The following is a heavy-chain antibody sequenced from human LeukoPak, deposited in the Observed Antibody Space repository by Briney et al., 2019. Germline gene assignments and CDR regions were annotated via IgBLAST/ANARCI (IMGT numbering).Heavy chain of an antibody. CDR3: ARIHGSGWYFDAFDI. V-gene: IGHV2-70*01. CDR1: GFSLSTSGMC. D-gene: IGHD6-19*01. J-gene: IGHJ3*02. CDR2: IDWDDDK. Sequence: GSGPTLVNPTQTLTLTCTFSGFSLSTSGMCVSWIRQPPGKALEWLALIDWDDDKYYSTSLKTRLTISKDTSKNQVVLTMTNMDPVDTATYYCARIHGSGWYFDAFDIWGQGTMVTVSS.